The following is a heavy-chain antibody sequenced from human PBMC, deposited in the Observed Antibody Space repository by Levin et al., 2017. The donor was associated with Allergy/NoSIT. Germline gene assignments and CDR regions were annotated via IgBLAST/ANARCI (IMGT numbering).Heavy chain of an antibody. V-gene: IGHV1-2*02. CDR1: GYTFTGYY. CDR3: AREFGLISYGMDV. D-gene: IGHD2/OR15-2a*01. Sequence: GASVKVSCKASGYTFTGYYIHWVRQAPGQGLEWMGWINPNSGGTNYGQKFQGRVTMTRDTSISTAYMELSRLRSDDTAVYYCAREFGLISYGMDVWGQGTTVIVSS. CDR2: INPNSGGT. J-gene: IGHJ6*02.